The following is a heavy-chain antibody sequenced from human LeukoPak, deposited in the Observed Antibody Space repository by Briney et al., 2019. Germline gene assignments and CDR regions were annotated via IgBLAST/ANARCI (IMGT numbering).Heavy chain of an antibody. CDR2: ISTSSSTI. CDR1: GFTFSDYA. V-gene: IGHV3-48*02. J-gene: IGHJ4*02. CDR3: ARESLFDY. Sequence: GRSLRLSCAASGFTFSDYAMNWVRQAPGKGLEWVSYISTSSSTIYYADSVKGRFTISRDNAKNSLYLQMNSLRDEDTAVYYCARESLFDYWGQGTLVTVSS.